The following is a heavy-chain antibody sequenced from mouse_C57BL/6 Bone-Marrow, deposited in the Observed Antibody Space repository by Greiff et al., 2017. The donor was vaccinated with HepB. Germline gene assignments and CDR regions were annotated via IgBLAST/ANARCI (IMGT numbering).Heavy chain of an antibody. V-gene: IGHV1-69*01. Sequence: QVQLQQPGAELVMPGASVKLSCKASGYTFTSYWMHWVKQRPGQGLEWIGEIDPSDSYTNYNQKFKGKSTLTVDKSSSTAYMQLSSLTSEDSAVYYCATLGIYYDYEDAAYYAMDYWGQGTSVTVSS. CDR2: IDPSDSYT. J-gene: IGHJ4*01. D-gene: IGHD2-4*01. CDR3: ATLGIYYDYEDAAYYAMDY. CDR1: GYTFTSYW.